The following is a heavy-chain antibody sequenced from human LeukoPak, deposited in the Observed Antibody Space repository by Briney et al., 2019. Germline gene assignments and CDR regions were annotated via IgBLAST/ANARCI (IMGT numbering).Heavy chain of an antibody. D-gene: IGHD3-22*01. Sequence: GGSLRLSCAASEVTVTSNYLSWVRQAPGRGLQWVSLIYPGGDIYYADSVKGRFIISRDNSKNTLSLQMNSLTADDTAVYYCVRGPRYYDDSGFHYGVFDIWGQGTVVTVSS. V-gene: IGHV3-53*01. CDR2: IYPGGDI. CDR1: EVTVTSNY. J-gene: IGHJ3*02. CDR3: VRGPRYYDDSGFHYGVFDI.